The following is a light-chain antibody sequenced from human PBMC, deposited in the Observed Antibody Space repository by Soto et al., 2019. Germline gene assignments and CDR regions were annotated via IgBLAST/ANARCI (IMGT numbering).Light chain of an antibody. V-gene: IGKV1-5*01. CDR3: QNYNGYSWP. CDR2: DAS. Sequence: DIQMTQSPSTLSASVGDRVTITCRASQSVSTWLAWYQQKPGNAPTLLIYDASSLESGVPSRLSGSGSGTEFTLTISSLQPDDFATYYCQNYNGYSWPFGLGTKVDIK. J-gene: IGKJ1*01. CDR1: QSVSTW.